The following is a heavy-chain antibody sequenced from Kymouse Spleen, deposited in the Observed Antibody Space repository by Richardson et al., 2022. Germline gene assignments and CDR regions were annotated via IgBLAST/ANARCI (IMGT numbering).Heavy chain of an antibody. J-gene: IGHJ5*02. V-gene: IGHV4-34*01. CDR1: GGSFSGYY. CDR2: INHSGST. Sequence: QVQLQQWGAGLLKPSETLSLTCAVYGGSFSGYYWSWIRQPPGKGLEWIGEINHSGSTNYNPSLKSRVTISVDTSKNQFSLKLSSVTAADTAVYYCASYGSGSYPHWFDPWGQGTLVTVSS. CDR3: ASYGSGSYPHWFDP. D-gene: IGHD3-10*01.